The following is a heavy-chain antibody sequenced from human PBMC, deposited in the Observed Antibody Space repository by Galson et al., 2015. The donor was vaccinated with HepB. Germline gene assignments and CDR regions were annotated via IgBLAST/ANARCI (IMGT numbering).Heavy chain of an antibody. Sequence: DTLSLTCAVYGESFSEYSWNWIRQSPGKGLEWLGEGSHTGSTRENPSLKSRITISMDTSKNQFSLTLKFVTAADTAVYYCGLFALPPPVDYWGQGTLVTVSS. D-gene: IGHD3-3*01. CDR1: GESFSEYS. J-gene: IGHJ4*02. CDR3: GLFALPPPVDY. V-gene: IGHV4-34*01. CDR2: GSHTGST.